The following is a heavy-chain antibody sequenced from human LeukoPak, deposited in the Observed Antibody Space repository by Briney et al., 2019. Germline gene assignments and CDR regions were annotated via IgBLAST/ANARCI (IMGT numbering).Heavy chain of an antibody. V-gene: IGHV3-23*01. CDR3: AKSTIGILNSSGWWDELYFDY. CDR1: GFTFSSYA. J-gene: IGHJ4*02. D-gene: IGHD6-19*01. CDR2: ISGSGGST. Sequence: PGGSLRLSCAASGFTFSSYAMSWVRQAPGKGLEWVSAISGSGGSTYYADSVKGRFTISRDNSKNTLYLQMNGLRAEDTAVYYCAKSTIGILNSSGWWDELYFDYWGQGTLVTVSS.